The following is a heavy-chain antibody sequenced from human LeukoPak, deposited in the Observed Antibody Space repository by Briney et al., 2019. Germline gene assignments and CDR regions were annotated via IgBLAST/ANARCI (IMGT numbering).Heavy chain of an antibody. J-gene: IGHJ6*02. CDR1: GGSISSYY. D-gene: IGHD3-10*01. CDR2: IYYSGST. Sequence: SETLSLTCTVSGGSISSYYWSWIRQPPGKGLEWIGYIYYSGSTNYNPSLKSRVTISVDTSKNQFSLKLSSVTAADTAVYYCAQTNPMVRGVIISPYYYYGMDVWGQGTTVTVSS. CDR3: AQTNPMVRGVIISPYYYYGMDV. V-gene: IGHV4-59*01.